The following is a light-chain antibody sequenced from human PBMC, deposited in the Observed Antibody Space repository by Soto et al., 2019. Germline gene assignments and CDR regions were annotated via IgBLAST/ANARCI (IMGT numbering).Light chain of an antibody. CDR1: LSVSRN. V-gene: IGKV3-15*01. Sequence: EIVMTQSPATLSVSPGARATLSCRASLSVSRNLAWYQQKPGQAPRLLILDASTRATGIPARFSGSGSGTEFTLTITSLQSEDFAVYYCQQYNAWPRMFGQGTKVEIK. CDR3: QQYNAWPRM. J-gene: IGKJ1*01. CDR2: DAS.